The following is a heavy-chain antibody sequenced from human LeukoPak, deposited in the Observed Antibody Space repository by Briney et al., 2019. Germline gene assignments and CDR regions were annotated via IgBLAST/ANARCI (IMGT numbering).Heavy chain of an antibody. J-gene: IGHJ4*02. CDR1: GFTFSSYG. V-gene: IGHV3-23*01. CDR2: ISGSGGST. D-gene: IGHD3-22*01. Sequence: GGSLRLSCAASGFTFSSYGMSWVRQAPGKGLEWVSGISGSGGSTYYGDSVKGRFTISRDNSKNTLYLQMNGLRAEDTAVYYCAKGGNYYDSPDYFEYWGQGTLVTVSS. CDR3: AKGGNYYDSPDYFEY.